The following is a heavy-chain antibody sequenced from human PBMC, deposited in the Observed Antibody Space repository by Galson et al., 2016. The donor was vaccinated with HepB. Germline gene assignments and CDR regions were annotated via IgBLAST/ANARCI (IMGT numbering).Heavy chain of an antibody. CDR1: GDSISNSYW. CDR3: VRGGLAKGFDL. CDR2: ISRRGNT. D-gene: IGHD3-16*01. Sequence: SETLSLTCDVSGDSISNSYWWSWVRQPPGKGLEWIGEISRRGNTNYKPSLKSRVTILLNKPKNQFSLRLSSVTAADTAVYYCVRGGLAKGFDLWGQGTLVTVAP. V-gene: IGHV4-4*02. J-gene: IGHJ4*02.